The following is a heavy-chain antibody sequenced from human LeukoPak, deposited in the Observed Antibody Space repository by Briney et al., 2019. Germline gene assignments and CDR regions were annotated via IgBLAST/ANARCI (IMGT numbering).Heavy chain of an antibody. V-gene: IGHV3-21*01. CDR1: GFTFSSYS. D-gene: IGHD6-19*01. Sequence: GGSLRLSCAASGFTFSSYSMNWVRQAPGKGLEWVSAISSSSSYIYYADSVKGRFTISRDNAKNSLYLQMNSLRAEDTAVYYCARGGIAVAGDDDYWGQGTLVTVSS. CDR3: ARGGIAVAGDDDY. J-gene: IGHJ4*02. CDR2: ISSSSSYI.